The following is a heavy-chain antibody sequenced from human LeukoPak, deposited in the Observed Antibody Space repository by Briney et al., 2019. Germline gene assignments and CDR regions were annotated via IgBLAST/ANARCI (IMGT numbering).Heavy chain of an antibody. V-gene: IGHV3-30*02. D-gene: IGHD3-9*01. CDR1: GFTFSSYG. J-gene: IGHJ4*02. Sequence: PGGSLRLSCAASGFTFSSYGMHWVRQAPGKGLEWVAFIRYDGSNKYYADSVKGRFTISRDNSKNTLYLQMNSLRAEDTAVYYCAKALWDILTGLFDYWGQGTLVTVSS. CDR3: AKALWDILTGLFDY. CDR2: IRYDGSNK.